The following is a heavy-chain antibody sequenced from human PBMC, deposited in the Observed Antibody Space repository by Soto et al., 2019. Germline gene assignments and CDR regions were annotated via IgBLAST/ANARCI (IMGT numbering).Heavy chain of an antibody. CDR2: INTNTGNP. V-gene: IGHV7-4-1*01. CDR3: AREYSSGWMDNYYYYYGMDV. CDR1: GYTFTSYA. D-gene: IGHD6-19*01. Sequence: GASVKVSFKASGYTFTSYAMNWVRQAPGQGLEWMGWINTNTGNPTYAQGFTGRFVFSLDTSVSTAYLQICSLKAEDTAVYYCAREYSSGWMDNYYYYYGMDVWGQGTTVTVSS. J-gene: IGHJ6*02.